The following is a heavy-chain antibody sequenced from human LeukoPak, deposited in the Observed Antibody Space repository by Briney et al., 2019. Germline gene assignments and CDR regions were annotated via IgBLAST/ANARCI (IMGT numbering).Heavy chain of an antibody. D-gene: IGHD2-15*01. CDR3: ARTGYCNGASCLNYFDS. CDR1: GSSITSYY. Sequence: SETLSLTCSVSGSSITSYYWTWVRQPAGKGLEWIGRISTGGSTSYNPSLKSRVYMSMDTSKNQFFLDLRSVTAADTAMYYCARTGYCNGASCLNYFDSWGRGTLVTVSS. CDR2: ISTGGST. J-gene: IGHJ4*02. V-gene: IGHV4-4*07.